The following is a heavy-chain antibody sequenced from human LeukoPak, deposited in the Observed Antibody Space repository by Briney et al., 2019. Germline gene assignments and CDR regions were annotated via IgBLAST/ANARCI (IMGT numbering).Heavy chain of an antibody. CDR2: IKPDGSEK. Sequence: GGSLRLSCAASGFTFSSYWMSWVRQAPVKGLEWVASIKPDGSEKYYVDSVKGRFTISRDNAKNSLYLQMNSLRAEDTAVYYCARDYYDSSGYDFHFDYWGQGTLVAVSS. D-gene: IGHD3-22*01. V-gene: IGHV3-7*01. J-gene: IGHJ4*02. CDR1: GFTFSSYW. CDR3: ARDYYDSSGYDFHFDY.